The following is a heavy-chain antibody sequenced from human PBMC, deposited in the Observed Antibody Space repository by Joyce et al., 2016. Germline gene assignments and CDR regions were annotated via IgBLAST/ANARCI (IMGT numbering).Heavy chain of an antibody. CDR2: SNHRGRT. CDR1: GGSISSYY. Sequence: QVQLQESGPGLVKPSETLSLSCTVSGGSISSYYWSWIRQPPGKGLEWIGYSNHRGRTNYNPSLKSRVTISVATSKNEFSLKMTSVTAADTAVYYCARGNDYDYWSVYEAHYFDYWGQGTLVTVSS. CDR3: ARGNDYDYWSVYEAHYFDY. D-gene: IGHD3-3*01. J-gene: IGHJ4*02. V-gene: IGHV4-59*01.